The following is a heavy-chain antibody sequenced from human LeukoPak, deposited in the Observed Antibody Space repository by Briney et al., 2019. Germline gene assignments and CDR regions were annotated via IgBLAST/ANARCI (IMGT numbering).Heavy chain of an antibody. CDR1: GVSISSGSNY. V-gene: IGHV4-39*07. D-gene: IGHD1-26*01. Sequence: SETLSLTCSVSGVSISSGSNYWGWIRQPPGKTLEWIGSIYSSGSTYYNSSLKSRVIISVDTSKNQFSLKLSSVTAADTAVYYCARGSGSYSGDYWGQGTLVTVSS. J-gene: IGHJ4*02. CDR3: ARGSGSYSGDY. CDR2: IYSSGST.